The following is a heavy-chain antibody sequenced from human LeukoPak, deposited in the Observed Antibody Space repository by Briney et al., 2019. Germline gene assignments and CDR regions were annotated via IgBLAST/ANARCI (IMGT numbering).Heavy chain of an antibody. V-gene: IGHV3-53*04. CDR1: RFTVSGNY. Sequence: GGSLRLSCASSRFTVSGNYMTWVRQAPGKGLEWVSVIYSDGGTYYANSVKGRFTISRHNSKDTLYLEMNSLRTEDTAVYYCARSGGNWYFDLWGRGTLVTVSS. CDR3: ARSGGNWYFDL. D-gene: IGHD3-16*01. CDR2: IYSDGGT. J-gene: IGHJ2*01.